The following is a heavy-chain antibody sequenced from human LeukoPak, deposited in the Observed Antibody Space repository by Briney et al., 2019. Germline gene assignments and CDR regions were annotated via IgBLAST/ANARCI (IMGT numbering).Heavy chain of an antibody. J-gene: IGHJ6*03. V-gene: IGHV1-69*13. CDR2: IIPIFGTA. CDR3: ARGDIQLWSSTGYSSSWYTNYYYYYMDV. Sequence: SVNVSCKASGGTFSRYAISWVRQAPGQGLEWMGGIIPIFGTANYAQKFQGRVTITADESTSTAYMELSSLRSEDTAVYYCARGDIQLWSSTGYSSSWYTNYYYYYMDVWGKGTTVTVSS. D-gene: IGHD6-13*01. CDR1: GGTFSRYA.